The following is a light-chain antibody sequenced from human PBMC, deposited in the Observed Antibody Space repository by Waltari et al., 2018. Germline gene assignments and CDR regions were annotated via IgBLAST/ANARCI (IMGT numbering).Light chain of an antibody. V-gene: IGKV3-15*01. CDR1: QSVSSN. J-gene: IGKJ5*01. CDR2: DAS. CDR3: QQYNRWPPIT. Sequence: EIVMTQSPATLSVSPGETATLSCRASQSVSSNVAWYQKKPGQAPRLLIYDASTRATSIPAKFRGSGSGTEFTLTISSLQSDDFVVYYCQQYNRWPPITFGHGTRLEIK.